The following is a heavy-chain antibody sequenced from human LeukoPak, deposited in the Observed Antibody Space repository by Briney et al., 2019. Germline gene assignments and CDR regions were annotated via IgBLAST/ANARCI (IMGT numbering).Heavy chain of an antibody. J-gene: IGHJ4*02. CDR2: IYSGGST. D-gene: IGHD3-22*01. CDR1: GFTVSSSY. V-gene: IGHV3-53*01. Sequence: GGSLSLSCAASGFTVSSSYMSWVRQAPGKGLEWVSVIYSGGSTYYADSVKGRFTISRDNSKNTLYLQMNSLRAEDTAVYYCARATYYYDTSGYYYWGQGTLVTVSS. CDR3: ARATYYYDTSGYYY.